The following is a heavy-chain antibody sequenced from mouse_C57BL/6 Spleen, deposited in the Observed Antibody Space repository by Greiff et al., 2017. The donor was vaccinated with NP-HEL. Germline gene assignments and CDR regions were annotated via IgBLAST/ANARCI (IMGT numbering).Heavy chain of an antibody. CDR3: ARQADGSFDY. J-gene: IGHJ2*01. V-gene: IGHV5-6*01. Sequence: EVQGVESGGDLVKPGGSLKLSCAASGFTFSSYGMSWVRQTPDKRLEWVATISSGGSYTYYPDSVKGRFTISRDNAKNTLYLQMSSLKSEDTAMYYCARQADGSFDYWGKGTTLTVSS. CDR2: ISSGGSYT. CDR1: GFTFSSYG. D-gene: IGHD2-3*01.